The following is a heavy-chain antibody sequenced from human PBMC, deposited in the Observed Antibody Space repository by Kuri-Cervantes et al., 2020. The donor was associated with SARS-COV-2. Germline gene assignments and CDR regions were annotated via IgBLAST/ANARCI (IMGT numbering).Heavy chain of an antibody. CDR2: IYYSGST. J-gene: IGHJ5*02. CDR1: GGSFSGYY. Sequence: SETLSLTCAVYGGSFSGYYWSWIRQPPGKGLEWIGYIYYSGSTNYNPSLKSRVTISVDTSKNQFSLKLSSVTAADTAVYYCARVQGRNLTIFGVVIWFDPWGQGTLVTVSS. D-gene: IGHD3-3*01. V-gene: IGHV4-34*01. CDR3: ARVQGRNLTIFGVVIWFDP.